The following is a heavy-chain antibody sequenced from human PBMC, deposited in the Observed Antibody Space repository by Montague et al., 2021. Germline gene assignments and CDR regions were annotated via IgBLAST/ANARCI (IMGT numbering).Heavy chain of an antibody. V-gene: IGHV4-59*08. CDR3: ATQDYFVSGASYKGFDP. Sequence: SETQSLTCTVSSGSIFHAHWSWVRQPPGKGLERLGSMFYGGATSNNPSLKSRVTMSIDTSTNQFSLTLSFVTAADTAVYYCATQDYFVSGASYKGFDPWGQGILVTVSS. CDR2: MFYGGAT. J-gene: IGHJ5*02. D-gene: IGHD3-10*01. CDR1: SGSIFHAH.